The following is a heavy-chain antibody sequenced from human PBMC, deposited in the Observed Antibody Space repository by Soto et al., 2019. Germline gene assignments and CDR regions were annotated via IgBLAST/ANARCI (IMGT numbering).Heavy chain of an antibody. CDR2: INPSGGST. Sequence: APVKVSCKASGYTFTSYYMHWVRQAPGQGLEWMGIINPSGGSTSYAQKFQGRVTMTRDTSTSTVYMELSSLRSEDTAVYYCAREPRNPHLEWLPWGQGTMVTVSS. CDR1: GYTFTSYY. J-gene: IGHJ3*01. V-gene: IGHV1-46*01. D-gene: IGHD3-3*01. CDR3: AREPRNPHLEWLP.